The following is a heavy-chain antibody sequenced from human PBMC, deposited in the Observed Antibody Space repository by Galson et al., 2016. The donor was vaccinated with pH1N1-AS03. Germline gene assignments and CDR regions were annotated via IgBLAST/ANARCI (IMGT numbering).Heavy chain of an antibody. D-gene: IGHD2-15*01. V-gene: IGHV1-18*01. Sequence: QSGAEVKKPGESLKISCKASGYTFTSYGIGWVRQAPGQGLEWMGWISPYNGRTEYAQKLQGRVTMTTDTSTSTAYMELRSLISDDTAMYYCARAFCSGGSCYDYFYYAVDVWGQGTTVTVSS. CDR2: ISPYNGRT. J-gene: IGHJ6*02. CDR1: GYTFTSYG. CDR3: ARAFCSGGSCYDYFYYAVDV.